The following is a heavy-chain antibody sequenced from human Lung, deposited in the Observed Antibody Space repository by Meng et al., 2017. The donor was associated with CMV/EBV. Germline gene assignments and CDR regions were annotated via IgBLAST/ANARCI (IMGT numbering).Heavy chain of an antibody. J-gene: IGHJ4*02. V-gene: IGHV3-15*01. D-gene: IGHD2-2*01. CDR3: TTDEYCSSTSCYPPFDY. CDR1: GFTFSNAW. Sequence: GXXRLSCAASGFTFSNAWMSWVRQAPGKGLEWVGRIKSKTDGGTTDYAAPVKGRFTISRDDSKNTLYLQMNSLKTEDTAVYYCTTDEYCSSTSCYPPFDYWXQGTXVT. CDR2: IKSKTDGGTT.